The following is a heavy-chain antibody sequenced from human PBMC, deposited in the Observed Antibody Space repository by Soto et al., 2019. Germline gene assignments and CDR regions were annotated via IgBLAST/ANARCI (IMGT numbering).Heavy chain of an antibody. CDR1: GFTVSAHY. D-gene: IGHD1-26*01. V-gene: IGHV3-66*01. Sequence: EVQLVESGGGVVQPGGSLRLSCVASGFTVSAHYMSWVRQAPGKGLEWVSVISSAGGTYHAESVKGRFTIAKDNSKNTMYLQMNSLRAEDTAIYYCASPSREGYFDYWGQGTLVTVSP. CDR3: ASPSREGYFDY. CDR2: ISSAGGT. J-gene: IGHJ4*02.